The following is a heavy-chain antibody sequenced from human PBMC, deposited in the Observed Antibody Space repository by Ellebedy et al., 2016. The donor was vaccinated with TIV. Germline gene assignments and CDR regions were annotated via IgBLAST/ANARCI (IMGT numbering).Heavy chain of an antibody. CDR1: GFTVSTYA. V-gene: IGHV3-23*01. Sequence: GGSLRLXXAASGFTVSTYAMSWVRQAPGKRLEWVSTITGPGAGTYYSESVKGRFTISRDNSKSALYLQMNSLRAEDTAVYYCAKRGVGSYFGADAFDIWGQGTMVTVSS. J-gene: IGHJ3*02. D-gene: IGHD1-26*01. CDR2: ITGPGAGT. CDR3: AKRGVGSYFGADAFDI.